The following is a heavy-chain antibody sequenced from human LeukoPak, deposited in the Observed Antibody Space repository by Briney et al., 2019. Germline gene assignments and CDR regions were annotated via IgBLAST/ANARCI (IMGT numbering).Heavy chain of an antibody. CDR2: IRSKAYGGTT. CDR1: GFTFGDYT. J-gene: IGHJ5*02. V-gene: IGHV3-49*03. D-gene: IGHD2-2*01. CDR3: TRAGVAYCSSTSCYHDWFDP. Sequence: GGSLRLSCTASGFTFGDYTMSWFRHAPGKGLEWVGFIRSKAYGGTTEYAASVKGRFTISRDDSKSIAYLQMNSLKTEDTAVYYCTRAGVAYCSSTSCYHDWFDPWGQGTLVTVSS.